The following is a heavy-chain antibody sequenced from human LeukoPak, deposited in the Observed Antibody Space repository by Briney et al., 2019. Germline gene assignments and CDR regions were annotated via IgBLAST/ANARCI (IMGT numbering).Heavy chain of an antibody. V-gene: IGHV1-18*01. CDR2: ISAYNGNT. D-gene: IGHD3-22*01. Sequence: GASVKVSCKASGYTFTSYGISWVRQAPGQGLEWMGWISAYNGNTNYAQKLQGRVTMTTDTPTSTAYMELRSLRSDDTAVYYCARDIGDSSGYYYVDYWGQGTLVTVSS. CDR1: GYTFTSYG. J-gene: IGHJ4*02. CDR3: ARDIGDSSGYYYVDY.